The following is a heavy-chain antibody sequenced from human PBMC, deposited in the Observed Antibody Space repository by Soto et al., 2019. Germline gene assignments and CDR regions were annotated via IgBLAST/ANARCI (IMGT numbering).Heavy chain of an antibody. CDR2: ISGSGGST. V-gene: IGHV3-23*01. Sequence: GGSLSLSCAASGFTFSSYAMSWVRQAPGKGLEWVSAISGSGGSTYYADSVKGRFTISRDNSKNTLYLQMNSLRAEDTAVYYCAKVPYDYVWGSYRYNWFDPWGQGTLVTVSS. D-gene: IGHD3-16*02. CDR1: GFTFSSYA. J-gene: IGHJ5*02. CDR3: AKVPYDYVWGSYRYNWFDP.